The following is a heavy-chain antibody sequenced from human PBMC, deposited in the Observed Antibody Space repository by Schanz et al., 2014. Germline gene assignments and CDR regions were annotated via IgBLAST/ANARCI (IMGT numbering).Heavy chain of an antibody. V-gene: IGHV1-46*03. CDR1: GYTFTSYF. D-gene: IGHD4-17*01. Sequence: QVQLIQSGAEVKKPGASVKVSCTASGYTFTSYFIHWVRQAPGQGLEWMGIINLYGGSTNYAQKFQGRVTVTRDTSTSTVYMELNSLRSEDTAVYYCARTIAYGGSSGYFDYWGQGTLVTVSS. CDR3: ARTIAYGGSSGYFDY. CDR2: INLYGGST. J-gene: IGHJ4*02.